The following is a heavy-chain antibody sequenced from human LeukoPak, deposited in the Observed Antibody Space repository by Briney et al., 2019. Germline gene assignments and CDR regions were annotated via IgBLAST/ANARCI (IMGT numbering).Heavy chain of an antibody. CDR1: GGTFSSYT. CDR2: IIPILGIA. D-gene: IGHD6-19*01. Sequence: SVKVSCKASGGTFSSYTISWVRQAPGQGLEWMGRIIPILGIANYAQKFQGRVTITTDESTSTAYMELSSLRAEDTAVYYCALAVAGTTDWFDPWGQGTLVTVSS. CDR3: ALAVAGTTDWFDP. V-gene: IGHV1-69*02. J-gene: IGHJ5*02.